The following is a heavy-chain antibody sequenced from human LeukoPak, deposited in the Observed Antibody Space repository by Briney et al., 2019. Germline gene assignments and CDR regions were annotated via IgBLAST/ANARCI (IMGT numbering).Heavy chain of an antibody. Sequence: GGSLRLSCAASGFTFSSYWVSWVRQAPGKGLEWVANIKQDGSEKYYVDSVKGRFTISRDNAKNSLYLQMNSLRAEDTAVYYCARGRIAVAGSHYFDYWGQGTLVTVSS. CDR2: IKQDGSEK. CDR3: ARGRIAVAGSHYFDY. J-gene: IGHJ4*02. V-gene: IGHV3-7*01. D-gene: IGHD6-19*01. CDR1: GFTFSSYW.